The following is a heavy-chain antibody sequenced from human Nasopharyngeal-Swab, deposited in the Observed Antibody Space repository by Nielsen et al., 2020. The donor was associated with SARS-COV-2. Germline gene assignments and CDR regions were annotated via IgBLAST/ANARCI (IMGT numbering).Heavy chain of an antibody. Sequence: GASLQLYWACCGSVFSSYGMHWVRQAPGKGLEWVAVISYDGSNKYYADSVKGRFTISRDNSKNTLYLQMNSLRAEDTAVYHCAKGLEMATADYWGQGTLVTVSS. J-gene: IGHJ4*02. V-gene: IGHV3-30*18. CDR3: AKGLEMATADY. D-gene: IGHD5-24*01. CDR2: ISYDGSNK. CDR1: GSVFSSYG.